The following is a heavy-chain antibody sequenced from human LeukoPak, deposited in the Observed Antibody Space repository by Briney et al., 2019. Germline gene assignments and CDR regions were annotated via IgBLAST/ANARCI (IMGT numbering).Heavy chain of an antibody. Sequence: SETLSLTCAVYGGSFSGYYWGGSRQPPGEGLGWIGEINHSGSTNYNQSLKSRVTISVDTSKNQFSLKLSSVTAADTAVYYCARGRGVSRLGIRFDPWGQGTLVTVSS. CDR1: GGSFSGYY. CDR3: ARGRGVSRLGIRFDP. D-gene: IGHD2-21*01. CDR2: INHSGST. J-gene: IGHJ5*02. V-gene: IGHV4-34*01.